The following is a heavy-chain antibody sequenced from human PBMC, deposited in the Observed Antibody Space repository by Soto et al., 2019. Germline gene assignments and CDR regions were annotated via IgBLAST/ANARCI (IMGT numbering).Heavy chain of an antibody. CDR2: ISNYNGNT. J-gene: IGHJ4*02. Sequence: QVQLVQSGDEVEKPGASVKVSCKASGYAFNNYGISWVRQAPGQGPEWMGWISNYNGNTNYAQKFQGRVTMTTDTSTSTAYMELRSLRSDDTAVYYCVRGLQRFSSWYDYLDSWGQGTLVTVSS. V-gene: IGHV1-18*01. D-gene: IGHD6-13*01. CDR3: VRGLQRFSSWYDYLDS. CDR1: GYAFNNYG.